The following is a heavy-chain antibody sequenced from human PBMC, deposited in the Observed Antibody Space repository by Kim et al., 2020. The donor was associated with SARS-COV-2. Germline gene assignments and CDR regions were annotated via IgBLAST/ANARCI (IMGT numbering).Heavy chain of an antibody. V-gene: IGHV3-30*18. CDR2: ISYDGSNK. CDR1: GFTFSSYG. J-gene: IGHJ6*02. D-gene: IGHD3-10*01. CDR3: AKDPNWAVQGVIIPSYYYGMDV. Sequence: GGSLRLSCAASGFTFSSYGMHWVRQAPGKGLEWVAVISYDGSNKYYADSVKGRFTISRDNSKNTLYLQMNSLRAEDTAVYYCAKDPNWAVQGVIIPSYYYGMDVWGQGTTVTVSS.